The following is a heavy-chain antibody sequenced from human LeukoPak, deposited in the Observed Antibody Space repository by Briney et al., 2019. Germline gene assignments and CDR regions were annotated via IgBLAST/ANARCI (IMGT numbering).Heavy chain of an antibody. Sequence: GESLKISCKGSGYSFTSYWIGWVRQMPGKGLEWMGIIYPGDSDTRYSPSFQGQVTISADKSISTAYLQWSSLKASDTAMYYCARSGRALWFGELLREAYNWFDPWGQGTLVTVSS. CDR2: IYPGDSDT. D-gene: IGHD3-10*01. CDR3: ARSGRALWFGELLREAYNWFDP. J-gene: IGHJ5*02. V-gene: IGHV5-51*01. CDR1: GYSFTSYW.